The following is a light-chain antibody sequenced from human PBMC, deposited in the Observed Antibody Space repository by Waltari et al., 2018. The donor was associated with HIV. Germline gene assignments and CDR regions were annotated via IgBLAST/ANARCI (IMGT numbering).Light chain of an antibody. J-gene: IGLJ2*01. Sequence: QSVLTQPPSVSGTPGQRATMSCSGSGSNVGGGYTVNRSQHLPGTAPKLLIHSNDQRPSGVPDRFSASKSGTSASLAISGLQSVDEGDYYCTVWDNSLSALLFGGGTRLTVL. CDR2: SND. CDR1: GSNVGGGYT. V-gene: IGLV1-44*01. CDR3: TVWDNSLSALL.